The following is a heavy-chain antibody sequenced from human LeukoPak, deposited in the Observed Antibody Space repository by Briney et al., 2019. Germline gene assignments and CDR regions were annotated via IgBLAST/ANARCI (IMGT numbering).Heavy chain of an antibody. D-gene: IGHD2-15*01. J-gene: IGHJ4*02. Sequence: PSETLSLTCAVYGGSFSGYYWSWIRQPPGKGLEWIGEINHSGSTNYNPSLKSRVTISVDTSKNQFSLKLSSVTAADTAVYYCASQYCSGGSCYLDYWGQGTLVTVSS. CDR1: GGSFSGYY. CDR2: INHSGST. CDR3: ASQYCSGGSCYLDY. V-gene: IGHV4-34*01.